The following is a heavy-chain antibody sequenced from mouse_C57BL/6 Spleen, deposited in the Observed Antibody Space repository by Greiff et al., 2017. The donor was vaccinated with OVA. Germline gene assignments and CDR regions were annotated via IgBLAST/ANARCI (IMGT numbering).Heavy chain of an antibody. Sequence: VQLQQSGPELVKPGASVKMSCKASGYTFTDYNMHWVKQSHGKSLEWIGYINPNNGGTSSNQKFKGKATLTVNKSSSTAYMELRSLTSEDSAVYYCATRGLHDYDWFAYWGQGTLVTVSA. CDR3: ATRGLHDYDWFAY. CDR1: GYTFTDYN. CDR2: INPNNGGT. V-gene: IGHV1-22*01. D-gene: IGHD2-4*01. J-gene: IGHJ3*01.